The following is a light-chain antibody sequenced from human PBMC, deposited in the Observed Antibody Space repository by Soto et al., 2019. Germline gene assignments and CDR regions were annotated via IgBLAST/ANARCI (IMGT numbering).Light chain of an antibody. CDR3: LLSYTGRLYV. J-gene: IGLJ1*01. CDR1: TGPVTNGHF. Sequence: QAVVTQEPSLTVSPGGTVTLTCGSSTGPVTNGHFPYWFQQKPGQAPRPLIYDTDNKHSWTPARFSASLLGDNAALTLSGALPEEEADYYCLLSYTGRLYVFGPGTKVTVL. CDR2: DTD. V-gene: IGLV7-46*01.